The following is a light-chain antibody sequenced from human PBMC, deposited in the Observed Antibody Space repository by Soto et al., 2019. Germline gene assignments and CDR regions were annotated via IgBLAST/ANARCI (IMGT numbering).Light chain of an antibody. CDR1: QSVSGSY. Sequence: EIGLTQSPGTLSLSPGERVTLSCRASQSVSGSYLAWYQQKPGQAPRLLIYGASSRATGIPDRFSGSGSGTDFTLTISRLEPEDLAVYYCQQYGSSRTFGQGTKVDIK. J-gene: IGKJ1*01. CDR2: GAS. CDR3: QQYGSSRT. V-gene: IGKV3-20*01.